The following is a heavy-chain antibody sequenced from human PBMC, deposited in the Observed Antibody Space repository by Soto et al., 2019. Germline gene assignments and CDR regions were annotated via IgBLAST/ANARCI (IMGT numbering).Heavy chain of an antibody. CDR1: GFTFSSYA. CDR3: ARVGPGRELEREVGY. V-gene: IGHV3-30-3*01. J-gene: IGHJ4*02. Sequence: QVQLVESGGGVVQPGRSLRLSCAASGFTFSSYAMHWVRQAPGKGLEWVAVISYDGSNKYYADSVKGRFTISRDNSKNTLYLQMNSLRAEDTAVYYCARVGPGRELEREVGYWGQGTLVTVSS. CDR2: ISYDGSNK. D-gene: IGHD1-1*01.